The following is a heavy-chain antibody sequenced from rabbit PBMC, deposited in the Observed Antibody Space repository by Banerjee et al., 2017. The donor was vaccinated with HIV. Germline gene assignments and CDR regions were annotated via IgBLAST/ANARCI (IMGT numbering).Heavy chain of an antibody. CDR1: GFSFSSSYY. CDR2: IYGGSGST. D-gene: IGHD4-2*01. J-gene: IGHJ4*01. CDR3: ASSYVGSGYFKL. V-gene: IGHV1S45*01. Sequence: QEQLVESGGDLVKPEGSLTLTCTVSGFSFSSSYYMCWVRQAPGKGLELIACIYGGSGSTDYASWAKGRFTISKTSSTTVTLQMTSLTAADTATYFCASSYVGSGYFKLWGQGTLVTVS.